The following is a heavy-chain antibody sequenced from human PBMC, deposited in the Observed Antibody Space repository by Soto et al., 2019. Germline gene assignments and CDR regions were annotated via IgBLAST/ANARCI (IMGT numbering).Heavy chain of an antibody. CDR2: ISSSSSYI. Sequence: GGSLRLSCAASGFTFSSYSMNWVRQAPGKGLEWVSSISSSSSYIYYADSVKGRFTISRDNAKNSLYLQMNSLRAEDTVVYYCAREGYYYGSGYDAFDIWGQGTMVTVSS. J-gene: IGHJ3*02. V-gene: IGHV3-21*01. CDR3: AREGYYYGSGYDAFDI. D-gene: IGHD3-10*01. CDR1: GFTFSSYS.